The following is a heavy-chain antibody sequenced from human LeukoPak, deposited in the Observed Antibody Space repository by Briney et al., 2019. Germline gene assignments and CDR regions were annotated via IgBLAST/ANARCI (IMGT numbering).Heavy chain of an antibody. CDR1: GYTFIGSW. Sequence: GESLKISCKGAGYTFIGSWIAWVRQMPGKGLEWMGIIYPGDSDTRYSPSLQGQVTISADKSISTAYLQWSSLKASDTAMYYCARGDGYNYSPYYFDYWGQGTLVTVSS. J-gene: IGHJ4*02. CDR2: IYPGDSDT. CDR3: ARGDGYNYSPYYFDY. V-gene: IGHV5-51*01. D-gene: IGHD5-24*01.